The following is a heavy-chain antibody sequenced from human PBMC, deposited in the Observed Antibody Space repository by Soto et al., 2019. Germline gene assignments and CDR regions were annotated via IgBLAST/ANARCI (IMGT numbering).Heavy chain of an antibody. CDR1: GFSLSTSGVG. CDR3: AHGADILRVTGVRYSSSWPRFAP. Sequence: QITLKESGPTLVKPTQTLTLTCTFSGFSLSTSGVGVGWIRQPPGKALEWLALIYWDDDKRYSPSLKSRLTSPKETSKNQVGPTMTNIDPVDPATYHCAHGADILRVTGVRYSSSWPRFAPWGQGTLVTVSS. CDR2: IYWDDDK. V-gene: IGHV2-5*02. D-gene: IGHD6-13*01. J-gene: IGHJ5*02.